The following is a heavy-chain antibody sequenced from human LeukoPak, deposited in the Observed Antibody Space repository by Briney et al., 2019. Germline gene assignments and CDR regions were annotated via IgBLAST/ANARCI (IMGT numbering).Heavy chain of an antibody. CDR1: GGSISSYY. J-gene: IGHJ4*02. CDR2: IYYSGST. D-gene: IGHD3-22*01. Sequence: SETLSLTCTVSGGSISSYYWSWIRQPPGKGLEWIGYIYYSGSTNYNPSLKSRVTISVDTSKNQFSLKLSSVTAADTAVDYCARDNDSSGLDYWGQGTLVTVSS. V-gene: IGHV4-59*01. CDR3: ARDNDSSGLDY.